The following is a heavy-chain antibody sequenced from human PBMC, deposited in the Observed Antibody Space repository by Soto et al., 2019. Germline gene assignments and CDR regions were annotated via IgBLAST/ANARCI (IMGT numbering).Heavy chain of an antibody. CDR3: AREAGYSSSHDAFDI. CDR2: IWYDGSNK. D-gene: IGHD6-13*01. J-gene: IGHJ3*02. V-gene: IGHV3-33*01. Sequence: PGGSLRLSCAASGFTFSSYGMHWVRQAPGKGLEWVAVIWYDGSNKYYADSVKGRFTISRDNSKNTLYLQMNSLRAEDTAVYYCAREAGYSSSHDAFDIWGQGTMVTVSS. CDR1: GFTFSSYG.